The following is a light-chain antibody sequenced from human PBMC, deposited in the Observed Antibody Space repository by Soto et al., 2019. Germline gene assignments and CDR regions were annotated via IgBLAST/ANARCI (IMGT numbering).Light chain of an antibody. CDR2: GAS. CDR1: QSVSSSY. Sequence: IFLPQSPGTLPLSRRDTATLPRRASQSVSSSYLAWYQQKPGQAPRLLIYGASSRATGIPDRFSGSGSGTDFTLTISRLEPEDFAVYYCQQSSSSPITFGQGTRLEIK. J-gene: IGKJ5*01. CDR3: QQSSSSPIT. V-gene: IGKV3-20*01.